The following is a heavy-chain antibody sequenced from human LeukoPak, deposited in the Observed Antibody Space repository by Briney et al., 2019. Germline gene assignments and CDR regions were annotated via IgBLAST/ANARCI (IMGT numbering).Heavy chain of an antibody. V-gene: IGHV3-23*01. D-gene: IGHD3-22*01. CDR1: GFTFSSYG. Sequence: GGSLRLSCAASGFTFSSYGMSWVRQAPGKGLEWVSAVSGSGGSTYYADSVKGRFTIYRDNSKNTLYLQMNSLRAEDTAVYYCAKSPIPTYYYDSSGYYMVYWGQGTLVTVSS. CDR3: AKSPIPTYYYDSSGYYMVY. J-gene: IGHJ4*02. CDR2: VSGSGGST.